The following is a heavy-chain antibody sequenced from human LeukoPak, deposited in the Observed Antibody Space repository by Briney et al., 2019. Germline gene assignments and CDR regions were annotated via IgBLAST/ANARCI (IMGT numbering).Heavy chain of an antibody. CDR2: ISSSSSYI. J-gene: IGHJ4*02. D-gene: IGHD2-2*01. CDR1: GFTFSSYS. V-gene: IGHV3-21*01. CDR3: ARQVELGVVPAAMAYFDY. Sequence: PGGSLRLSCAASGFTFSSYSMNWVRQAPGKGLEWVSSISSSSSYIYYADSVKGRFTISRDNAKNSLYLQMNSLRAEDTAVYYCARQVELGVVPAAMAYFDYWGQGTLVTVSS.